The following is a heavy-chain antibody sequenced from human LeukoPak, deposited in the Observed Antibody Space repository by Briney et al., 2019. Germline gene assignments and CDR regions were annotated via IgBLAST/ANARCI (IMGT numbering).Heavy chain of an antibody. CDR2: IYYSGST. CDR3: ARAQLLTTVFDY. Sequence: SQTLSLTCTVSGVSISSGEYYWNWVRQPPGKAPECIGYIYYSGSTPYNPSLKSRLTISIHTSRSQFFLKLDSVTAADTAVYYCARAQLLTTVFDYWGQGTLVTVSS. J-gene: IGHJ4*02. CDR1: GVSISSGEYY. V-gene: IGHV4-30-4*01. D-gene: IGHD4-11*01.